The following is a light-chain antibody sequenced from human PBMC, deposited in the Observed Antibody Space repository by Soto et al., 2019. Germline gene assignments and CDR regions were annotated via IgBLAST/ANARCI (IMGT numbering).Light chain of an antibody. CDR3: QQLNSYPIT. Sequence: DIQLTQSPSTLSASVGDRVSITCRASQSISTYLAWYQQIPGKAPKLLIYDASSLGSGVPSRFSGSGSGTEFTLTISSLQPEDFATYYCQQLNSYPITFGQGTRLEIK. CDR1: QSISTY. V-gene: IGKV1-5*01. J-gene: IGKJ5*01. CDR2: DAS.